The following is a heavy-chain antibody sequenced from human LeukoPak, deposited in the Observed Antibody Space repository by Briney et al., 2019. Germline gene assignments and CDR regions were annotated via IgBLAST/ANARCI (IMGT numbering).Heavy chain of an antibody. CDR3: ARSPHSMIVDSSCMDV. V-gene: IGHV3-66*01. D-gene: IGHD3-22*01. CDR1: GFTVSSNC. J-gene: IGHJ6*02. CDR2: IYSGGST. Sequence: GGSLRLSCAASGFTVSSNCMSWVRQAPGKGLEWVSVIYSGGSTYYADSVKGRFTISRDNSKNTLYLQMNSLRAEDTAVYYCARSPHSMIVDSSCMDVWGQGTTVTVSS.